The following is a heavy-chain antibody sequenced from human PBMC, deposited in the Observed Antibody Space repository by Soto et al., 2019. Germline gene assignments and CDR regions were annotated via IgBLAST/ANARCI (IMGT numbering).Heavy chain of an antibody. Sequence: QLQLQESGPGLVKPWETLSLTCTVSYGSISVSNVFWGWVRQPPGKGLEWIGNIDYSGTAYFNPSLGTRVTFPLDTSKNQSSMTLYSVTAADPSVYYCASITGRHLDLCGQGLLVTASS. CDR1: YGSISVSNVF. D-gene: IGHD3-10*01. V-gene: IGHV4-39*01. J-gene: IGHJ4*02. CDR2: IDYSGTA. CDR3: ASITGRHLDL.